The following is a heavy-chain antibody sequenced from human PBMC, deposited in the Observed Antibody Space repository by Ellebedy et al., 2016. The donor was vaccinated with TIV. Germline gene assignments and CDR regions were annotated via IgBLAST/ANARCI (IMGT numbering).Heavy chain of an antibody. Sequence: PGGSLRLSCAASGFTFSSCAMTWVRQVPGKGLEWVSSITGSGSSTYYADSVKGRFTISRDNSKNTLSLQMNSLRAADTDVYYFAILGISVEYTNDGGFDYWGQGTLVTVSS. D-gene: IGHD3-16*01. J-gene: IGHJ4*02. CDR2: ITGSGSST. CDR1: GFTFSSCA. V-gene: IGHV3-23*01. CDR3: AILGISVEYTNDGGFDY.